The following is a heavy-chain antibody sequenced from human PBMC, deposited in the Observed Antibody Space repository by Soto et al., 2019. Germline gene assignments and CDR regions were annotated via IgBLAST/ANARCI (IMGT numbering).Heavy chain of an antibody. D-gene: IGHD6-13*01. CDR2: ISSTSSRI. V-gene: IGHV3-21*01. J-gene: IGHJ6*02. Sequence: EVQLVESGGGLVKPGGSLRLSCVASEFSFSTYNMNWVRQAPGKGLEWVSFISSTSSRIHYADSVKGRFTISRDNAKNSLYLQMNSLRAEDTAVYYCARDPAADGYYGMDVWGQGTTVTVSS. CDR1: EFSFSTYN. CDR3: ARDPAADGYYGMDV.